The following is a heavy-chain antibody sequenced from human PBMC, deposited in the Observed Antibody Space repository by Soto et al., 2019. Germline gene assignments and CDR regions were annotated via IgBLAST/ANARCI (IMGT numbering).Heavy chain of an antibody. D-gene: IGHD6-13*01. Sequence: QVQLVESGGGVVQPGRSLRLSCAASGFTFSTHAMHWVRQAAGKGLECVAIVSFDGSNKYYADSVKGRFTISRDNSKNTRYLQMSGLTPEDTAFYYCARDQTGITTAGGGRIDRWGQGTLVTVSS. CDR2: VSFDGSNK. CDR1: GFTFSTHA. J-gene: IGHJ5*02. V-gene: IGHV3-30-3*01. CDR3: ARDQTGITTAGGGRIDR.